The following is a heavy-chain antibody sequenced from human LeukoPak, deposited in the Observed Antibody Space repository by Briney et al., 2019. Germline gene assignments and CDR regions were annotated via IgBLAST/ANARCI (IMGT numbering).Heavy chain of an antibody. CDR1: GGSISSTNW. J-gene: IGHJ4*02. Sequence: PSETLSLTCGVSGGSISSTNWWTWVRQPPGKGLERIGEVHLDGRTNYKPSLQSRLTMSVDFSENHISLKLTSVTAADTAVYYCASLTLSDSGGYGESDYWGQGTLVTVSS. CDR2: VHLDGRT. V-gene: IGHV4-4*02. D-gene: IGHD3-22*01. CDR3: ASLTLSDSGGYGESDY.